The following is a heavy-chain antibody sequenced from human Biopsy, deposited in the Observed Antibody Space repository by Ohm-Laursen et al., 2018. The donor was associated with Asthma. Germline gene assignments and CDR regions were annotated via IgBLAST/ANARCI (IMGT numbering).Heavy chain of an antibody. Sequence: SSVKVSCKGSRDIFSSYGFSWVRQAPGQGLEWMGGVIPISLTPSYARRFRGRVTISADEYTRTAYMELSSLRSEDTAVYYCARDPSYFDPSVEGWHLWGQGTMVTVSS. D-gene: IGHD3-22*01. V-gene: IGHV1-69*01. CDR2: VIPISLTP. J-gene: IGHJ3*01. CDR3: ARDPSYFDPSVEGWHL. CDR1: RDIFSSYG.